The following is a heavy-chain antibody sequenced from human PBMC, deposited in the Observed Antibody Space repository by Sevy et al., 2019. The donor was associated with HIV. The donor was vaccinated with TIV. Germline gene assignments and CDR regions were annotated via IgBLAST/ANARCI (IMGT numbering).Heavy chain of an antibody. V-gene: IGHV3-23*01. CDR2: FCFGGSKI. CDR3: AREGCTQPHDY. D-gene: IGHD2-8*01. CDR1: GFTFSIYT. Sequence: GESLKISCAASGFTFSIYTMSWVRQAPGKGLEWVSTFCFGGSKIYYAGSVKGRFTISRDTSRNTVYLQMNSLRADDTAVYYCAREGCTQPHDYWGQGTLVTVSS. J-gene: IGHJ4*02.